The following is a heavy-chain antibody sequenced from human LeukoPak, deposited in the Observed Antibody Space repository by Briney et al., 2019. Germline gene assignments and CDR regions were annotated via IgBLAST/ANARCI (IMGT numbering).Heavy chain of an antibody. V-gene: IGHV4-38-2*02. CDR3: ARDRSGVYDSSGFFDY. CDR2: IYHGGKT. CDR1: DHSTSSAYY. Sequence: PSETLSLTCAVSDHSTSSAYYWGWIRQPPGKGLEWIGSIYHGGKTYYNPTLKSRVTISIDTSKNQFSLKLSSVTAADTAVYYCARDRSGVYDSSGFFDYWGQGTLVTVSS. D-gene: IGHD3-22*01. J-gene: IGHJ4*02.